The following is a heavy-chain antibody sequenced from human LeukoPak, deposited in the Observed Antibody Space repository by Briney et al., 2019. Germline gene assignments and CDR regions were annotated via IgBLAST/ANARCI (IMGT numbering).Heavy chain of an antibody. V-gene: IGHV3-23*01. J-gene: IGHJ4*02. CDR2: ISGSGGST. CDR3: AKDIAAAGIYYFDY. CDR1: GFTFSSYA. D-gene: IGHD6-13*01. Sequence: GGSLRLSCAATGFTFSSYAMSWVRQAPGKGLEWVSAISGSGGSTYYADSVKGRFTISRDNSKNTLYLQMNSLRAEDTAVYYCAKDIAAAGIYYFDYWGQGTLVTVSS.